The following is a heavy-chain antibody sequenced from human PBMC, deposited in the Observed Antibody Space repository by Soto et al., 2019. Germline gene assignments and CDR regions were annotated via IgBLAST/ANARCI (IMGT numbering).Heavy chain of an antibody. D-gene: IGHD4-17*01. CDR2: IIPVFGTA. V-gene: IGHV1-69*13. CDR3: SRGDATKIVVTTYYGMDV. Sequence: SVKVSCKASGGTLRNYGISWVRQAPGQGLEWMGGIIPVFGTANYAQKFQGRVTITADESTSTVYMDVTSLRSEDTAVYYCSRGDATKIVVTTYYGMDVWGQGTMVTVSS. J-gene: IGHJ6*02. CDR1: GGTLRNYG.